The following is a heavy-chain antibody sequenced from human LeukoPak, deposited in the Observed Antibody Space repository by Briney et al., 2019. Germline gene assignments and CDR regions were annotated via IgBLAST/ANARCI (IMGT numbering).Heavy chain of an antibody. CDR1: GGSISSGSYY. D-gene: IGHD3-10*01. CDR2: IYTSGST. CDR3: ARETLGTMVRGPMGY. Sequence: SETLSLTCTVSGGSISSGSYYWSWIRQPAGKGLEWIGRIYTSGSTNYNPSLKSRVTISVDTSKNQFSLKLSSVTAADTAVYYCARETLGTMVRGPMGYWGQGTLVTVSS. J-gene: IGHJ4*02. V-gene: IGHV4-61*02.